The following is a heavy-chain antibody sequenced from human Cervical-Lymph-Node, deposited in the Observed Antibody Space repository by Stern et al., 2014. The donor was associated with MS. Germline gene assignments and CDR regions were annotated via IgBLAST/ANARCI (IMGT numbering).Heavy chain of an antibody. D-gene: IGHD2-15*01. CDR3: AKDRELVVVTFDS. CDR2: SSLSGGST. J-gene: IGHJ4*02. Sequence: EVQLLESGGGLVQPGGSLRLSCAASGFPFSDYAMSWVRQAPGQGLEWASASSLSGGSTFYADSVQGRFTISRDNSKNTLYLQMNSLRAEDTAVYYCAKDRELVVVTFDSWGQGTLVTVSS. CDR1: GFPFSDYA. V-gene: IGHV3-23*01.